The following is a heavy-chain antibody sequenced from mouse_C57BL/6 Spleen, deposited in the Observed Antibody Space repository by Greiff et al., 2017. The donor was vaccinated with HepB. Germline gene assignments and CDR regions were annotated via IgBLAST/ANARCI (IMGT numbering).Heavy chain of an antibody. J-gene: IGHJ2*01. CDR3: ARGGYYYCDY. D-gene: IGHD2-14*01. V-gene: IGHV5-16*01. Sequence: EVKLVESEGGLVQPGSSMKLSCTASGFTFSDYYMAWVRQVPEKGLEWVANINYDGSSTYYLDSLKSRFIISRDNAKNILYLQMSSLKSEDTATYYCARGGYYYCDYGGQGTTLTVSS. CDR2: INYDGSST. CDR1: GFTFSDYY.